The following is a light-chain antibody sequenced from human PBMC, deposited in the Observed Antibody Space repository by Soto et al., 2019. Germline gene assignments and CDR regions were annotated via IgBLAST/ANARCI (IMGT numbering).Light chain of an antibody. Sequence: EIVMTQSPATLSASPGESATLSCRASQSVRSNIAWYQQKPGQAPRLLIFRASTRATGIPARFSGSGSGTEFTLTISSLQSEDFAVYYCQQYHHWPPITFGQGTRLEI. CDR1: QSVRSN. CDR2: RAS. V-gene: IGKV3-15*01. J-gene: IGKJ5*01. CDR3: QQYHHWPPIT.